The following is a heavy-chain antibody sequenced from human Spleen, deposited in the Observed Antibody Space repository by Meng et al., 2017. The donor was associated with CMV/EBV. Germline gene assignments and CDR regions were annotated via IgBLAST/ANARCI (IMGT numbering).Heavy chain of an antibody. CDR2: IYYSGST. Sequence: SETLSLTCTVSGVSISSYYWGWIRQPPGKGLEWIGSIYYSGSTYYNPSLKSRVTISVDTAKNQFSLKLSSVTAADTAVYYCARRRGMDVWGQGTTVTVSS. CDR1: GVSISSYY. CDR3: ARRRGMDV. V-gene: IGHV4-39*01. J-gene: IGHJ6*02.